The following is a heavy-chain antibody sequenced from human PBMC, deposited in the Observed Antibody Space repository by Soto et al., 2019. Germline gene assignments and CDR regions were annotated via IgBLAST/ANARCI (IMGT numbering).Heavy chain of an antibody. CDR2: SSSSSSTI. Sequence: GGSLRLSCAASGFTFSSYSMNWVRQAPGKGLEWVSYSSSSSSTIYYADSVKGRFTISRDNAKNSLYLQMNSLRDEDTAVYYCARLIRDILTGYYYFDYWGQGTLVTVSS. D-gene: IGHD3-9*01. CDR3: ARLIRDILTGYYYFDY. J-gene: IGHJ4*02. CDR1: GFTFSSYS. V-gene: IGHV3-48*02.